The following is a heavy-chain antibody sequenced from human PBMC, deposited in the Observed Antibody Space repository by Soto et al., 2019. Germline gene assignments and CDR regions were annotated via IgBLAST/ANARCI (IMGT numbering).Heavy chain of an antibody. CDR1: GFTVSSNY. D-gene: IGHD3-22*01. CDR3: AAGSSGCWAARFSPY. V-gene: IGHV3-53*01. J-gene: IGHJ4*02. Sequence: PGGSLRLSCAASGFTVSSNYMSWVRQAPGKGLEWLSVIYSGDNTYYADSVKGRFTISRDNFKNTLYLQMNSLRAEDTAVYYCAAGSSGCWAARFSPYWDLGTLVTVSS. CDR2: IYSGDNT.